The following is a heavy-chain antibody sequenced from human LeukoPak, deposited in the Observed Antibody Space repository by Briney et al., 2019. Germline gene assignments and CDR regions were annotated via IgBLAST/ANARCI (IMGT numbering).Heavy chain of an antibody. D-gene: IGHD4-17*01. V-gene: IGHV4-39*01. CDR1: GGSISNNSYY. CDR3: ARVPTVTFFDY. J-gene: IGHJ4*02. CDR2: IYYSRST. Sequence: PSETLSLTCTVSGGSISNNSYYWGWIRQPPGKGLEWIGSIYYSRSTYYNPSLKSRVTISVDTSKNQFSLKLSSVTAADTAVYYCARVPTVTFFDYWGQGTLVTVSS.